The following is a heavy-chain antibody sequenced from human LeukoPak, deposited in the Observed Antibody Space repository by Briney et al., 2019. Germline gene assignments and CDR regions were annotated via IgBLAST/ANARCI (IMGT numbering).Heavy chain of an antibody. CDR2: IRYDGSNT. D-gene: IGHD2/OR15-2a*01. J-gene: IGHJ4*02. Sequence: PGGSLRLSCAASGFTFNNYGMHWVRQAPGKGLEWLAFIRYDGSNTYYADSVKGRFTVSRDDSKNTLYLQMNSLRGDDTAAYYCAKDGTSYYYIYYWGQGTLVTVSS. V-gene: IGHV3-30*02. CDR3: AKDGTSYYYIYY. CDR1: GFTFNNYG.